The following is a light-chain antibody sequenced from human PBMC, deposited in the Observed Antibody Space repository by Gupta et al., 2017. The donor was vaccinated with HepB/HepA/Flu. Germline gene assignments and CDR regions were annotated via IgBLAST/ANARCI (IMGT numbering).Light chain of an antibody. CDR3: QQDNNWPPAT. V-gene: IGKV3-15*01. J-gene: IGKJ5*01. CDR2: GAS. Sequence: EIVMTQSPATLSVSPGERATLSCRASQSVSSNLAWYQQKPGQAPRLLIYGASTRATGIPDRFSGSGYGTEFTLTISIRQLEDFAVYYCQQDNNWPPATFGQGTRVEIK. CDR1: QSVSSN.